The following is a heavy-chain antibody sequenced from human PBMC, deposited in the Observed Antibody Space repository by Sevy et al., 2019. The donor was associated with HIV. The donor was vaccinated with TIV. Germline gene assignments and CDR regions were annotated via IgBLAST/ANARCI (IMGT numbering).Heavy chain of an antibody. CDR1: GYSFTSYW. D-gene: IGHD4-17*01. CDR3: ATHNGDYAPNDAFDI. V-gene: IGHV5-51*01. Sequence: GESLKISCKGSGYSFTSYWIGWVRQMPGKGLEWMGIIYPGDSDTRYSPSFQGQVTISADKSIGTAYLQWSSLKASDTAMYYCATHNGDYAPNDAFDIWGQGTMVTVSS. CDR2: IYPGDSDT. J-gene: IGHJ3*02.